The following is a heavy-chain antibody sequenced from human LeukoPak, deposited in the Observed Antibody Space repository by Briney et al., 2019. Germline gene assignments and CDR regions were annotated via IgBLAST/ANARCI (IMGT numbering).Heavy chain of an antibody. CDR2: IYSTGST. CDR3: ARVGSGSSFDY. Sequence: SETLSLTCTVSAGSISSYYWSWIRQPAGKGLEWIGRIYSTGSTNYNPSLKSRVTMSVDTSNYQFSLKLSSMTAADTAVYYCARVGSGSSFDYWGQGTLVTVSS. J-gene: IGHJ4*02. CDR1: AGSISSYY. V-gene: IGHV4-4*07. D-gene: IGHD3-10*01.